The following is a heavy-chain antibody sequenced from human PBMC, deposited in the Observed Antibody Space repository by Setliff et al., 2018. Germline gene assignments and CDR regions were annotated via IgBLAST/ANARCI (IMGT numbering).Heavy chain of an antibody. J-gene: IGHJ6*03. V-gene: IGHV4-61*02. CDR2: IYTSGST. CDR1: GGSISSSSYY. D-gene: IGHD6-19*01. Sequence: SETLSLTCTVSGGSISSSSYYWGWIRQPAGKGLEWIGRIYTSGSTNYNPSLKSRVTMSIDTSKNQFSLKLNSVTAADMAVYYCAREQWLDPPGYYYMDVWAKGTTVTVSS. CDR3: AREQWLDPPGYYYMDV.